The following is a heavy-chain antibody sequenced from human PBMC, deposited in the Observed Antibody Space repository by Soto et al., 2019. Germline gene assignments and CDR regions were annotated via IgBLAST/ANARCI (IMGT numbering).Heavy chain of an antibody. CDR3: ARGDRGYDILTAYHDYYYSRIDV. CDR2: FYYSGST. V-gene: IGHV4-31*03. J-gene: IGHJ6*02. D-gene: IGHD3-9*01. Sequence: QVQLQESGPGLVKPSQTLSLTCTVSGGSISNGGYYWSWIRQHPGKGLEWIGYFYYSGSTYYTPSIRRRVTLSVDTSKIQFSLKLSSVTAADTAVYYCARGDRGYDILTAYHDYYYSRIDVWGQGTTVTVSS. CDR1: GGSISNGGYY.